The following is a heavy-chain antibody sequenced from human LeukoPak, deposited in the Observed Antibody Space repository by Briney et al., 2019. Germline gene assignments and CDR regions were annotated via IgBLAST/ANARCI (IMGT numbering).Heavy chain of an antibody. CDR1: GFTFRTYE. CDR2: INTDGTVT. CDR3: ATKQWLAPPPDS. V-gene: IGHV3-74*01. J-gene: IGHJ4*02. D-gene: IGHD6-19*01. Sequence: GGSLRLSCVVSGFTFRTYEMNWVRQAPGKGLESVSRINTDGTVTTYADSVKGRFTVSRDNADNTMFLQMNSVRDEDTAVYYCATKQWLAPPPDSWGQGTPVTVSS.